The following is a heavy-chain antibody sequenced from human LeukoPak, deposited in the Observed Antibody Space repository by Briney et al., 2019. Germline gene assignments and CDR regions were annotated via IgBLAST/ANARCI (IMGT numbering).Heavy chain of an antibody. CDR2: INHSGST. CDR1: GGSFSGYY. Sequence: SETLSLTCAVYGGSFSGYYWSWIRQPPGKGLEWIGEINHSGSTNYNPSLKSRVTISVDTSKNQFSLKLSSVTAADTAGYFCARGPYSYDSSGAFDIWGQGTMVTVSS. D-gene: IGHD3-22*01. CDR3: ARGPYSYDSSGAFDI. J-gene: IGHJ3*02. V-gene: IGHV4-34*01.